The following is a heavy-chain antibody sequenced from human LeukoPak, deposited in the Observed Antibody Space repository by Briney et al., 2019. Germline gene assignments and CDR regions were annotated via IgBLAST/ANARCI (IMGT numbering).Heavy chain of an antibody. CDR3: ARHGPIILDPFNI. J-gene: IGHJ3*02. V-gene: IGHV4-4*07. Sequence: PSETLSLTCSVSGGSIGTHYWSWIRQPAGKGLEWIGRIYTGGSTNYNPSLKSRVTLSIETPKNQFSLELTSVTAADTAVYYCARHGPIILDPFNIWGQGTMVTVSS. D-gene: IGHD3-9*01. CDR2: IYTGGST. CDR1: GGSIGTHY.